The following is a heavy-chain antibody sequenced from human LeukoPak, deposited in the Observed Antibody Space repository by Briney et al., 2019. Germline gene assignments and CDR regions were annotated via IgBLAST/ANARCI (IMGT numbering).Heavy chain of an antibody. Sequence: PGGSLRLSCAASGFTFSSYTMNWVRQAPGKGLEWVSSISSSSSYIYYADSVKGRFTLSRDNAKNSLYLQMNSLRAEDTAEYYCARVRSWSGQEAYWGQGTLVTVSS. J-gene: IGHJ4*02. CDR1: GFTFSSYT. D-gene: IGHD3-3*01. CDR2: ISSSSSYI. CDR3: ARVRSWSGQEAY. V-gene: IGHV3-21*01.